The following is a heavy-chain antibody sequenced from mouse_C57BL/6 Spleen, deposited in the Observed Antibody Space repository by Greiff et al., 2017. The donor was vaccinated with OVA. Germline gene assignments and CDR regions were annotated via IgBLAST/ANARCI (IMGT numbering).Heavy chain of an antibody. CDR1: GYALSSSW. J-gene: IGHJ2*01. CDR2: IYPGDGDT. V-gene: IGHV1-82*01. Sequence: QVQLKESGPELVKPGASVKISCKASGYALSSSWMNWVKQRPGKGLEWIGRIYPGDGDTNYNGKFKGKATLTADKSSSTAYMQLSSLTSEDSAVYFCARNLPPFDYWGQGTTLTVSS. CDR3: ARNLPPFDY.